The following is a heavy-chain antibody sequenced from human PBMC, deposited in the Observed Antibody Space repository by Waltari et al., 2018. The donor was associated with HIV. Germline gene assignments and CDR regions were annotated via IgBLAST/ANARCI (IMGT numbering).Heavy chain of an antibody. V-gene: IGHV4-39*07. J-gene: IGHJ5*02. Sequence: LSLTCTVSGGSISSSSYYWGWIRQPPGKGLEWIGSIYYSGSTYYNPSLKSRVTISVDTSKNQFSLKLSSVTAADTAVYYCARDRSIAARGVHNWFDPWGQGTLVTVSS. CDR1: GGSISSSSYY. CDR2: IYYSGST. CDR3: ARDRSIAARGVHNWFDP. D-gene: IGHD6-6*01.